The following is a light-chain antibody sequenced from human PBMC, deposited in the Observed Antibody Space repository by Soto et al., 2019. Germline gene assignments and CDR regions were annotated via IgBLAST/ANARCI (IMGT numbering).Light chain of an antibody. CDR1: SSDVGGYNY. CDR2: EVS. J-gene: IGLJ1*01. V-gene: IGLV2-8*01. CDR3: TSQAGSNTYV. Sequence: QSALTQPPSASGSPGQSVTISCTGTSSDVGGYNYVSWYQQHPGKAPKLIISEVSKRPSGVPDRFSGSKSGNTASLTVSGLQAEDEADYYCTSQAGSNTYVFGTGTKLTVL.